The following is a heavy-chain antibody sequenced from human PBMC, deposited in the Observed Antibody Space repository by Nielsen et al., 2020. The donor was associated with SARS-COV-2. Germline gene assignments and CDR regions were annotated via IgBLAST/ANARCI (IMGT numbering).Heavy chain of an antibody. J-gene: IGHJ4*02. Sequence: GGSLRLSCAASGFTVSSNYMSWVRQAPGKGLEWVSVIYSGGSTYYADSVKGRFTISRDNSKNTLYLQMNSLRAEDTAVYYCAREGTYDILTGLDYWGQGTLVTVSS. CDR3: AREGTYDILTGLDY. CDR1: GFTVSSNY. CDR2: IYSGGST. V-gene: IGHV3-53*01. D-gene: IGHD3-9*01.